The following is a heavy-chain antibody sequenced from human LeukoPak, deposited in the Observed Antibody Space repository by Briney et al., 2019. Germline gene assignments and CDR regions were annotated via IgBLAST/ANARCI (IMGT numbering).Heavy chain of an antibody. D-gene: IGHD2-15*01. CDR1: GYTFTSYG. CDR3: ARSGSVVVAATLFGDAFDI. Sequence: ASVKVSCKASGYTFTSYGISWVRQAPGQGLEWMGWISAYNGNTNYAQKLQGRVTMTTDTSTSTAYMELRSLRSDDTAVYYCARSGSVVVAATLFGDAFDIWGQGTMVTVSS. CDR2: ISAYNGNT. J-gene: IGHJ3*02. V-gene: IGHV1-18*01.